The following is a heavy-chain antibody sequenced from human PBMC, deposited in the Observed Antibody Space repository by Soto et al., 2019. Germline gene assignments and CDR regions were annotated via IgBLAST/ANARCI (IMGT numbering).Heavy chain of an antibody. CDR1: RFTFSSYA. V-gene: IGHV3-23*01. J-gene: IGHJ4*02. Sequence: PGGSLRLSCAASRFTFSSYAMSWVRQAPGKGLEWVSAISGSGGSTYYADSVKGRFTISRDNSKNTLYLQMNSLRAEDTAVYYCAKTRSSGWFLDYWGQGTLVTVSS. CDR3: AKTRSSGWFLDY. CDR2: ISGSGGST. D-gene: IGHD6-19*01.